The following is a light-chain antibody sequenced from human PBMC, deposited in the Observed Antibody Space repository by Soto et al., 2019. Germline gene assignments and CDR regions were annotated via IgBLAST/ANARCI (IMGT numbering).Light chain of an antibody. J-gene: IGLJ1*01. Sequence: ALTQPASVSGSPGQSITISCTGTSSDVGAYNHVSWYQQHPGKAPKVMIYDVSNRPSGVSDRFSGSKSGNTASLTISGLQAEDEADYYCSSFTGTTSQYVLGTGTKLTVL. CDR2: DVS. V-gene: IGLV2-14*03. CDR1: SSDVGAYNH. CDR3: SSFTGTTSQYV.